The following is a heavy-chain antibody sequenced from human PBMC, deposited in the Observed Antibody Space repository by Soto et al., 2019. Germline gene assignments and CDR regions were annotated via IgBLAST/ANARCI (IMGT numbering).Heavy chain of an antibody. CDR2: ISGSGGST. V-gene: IGHV3-23*01. D-gene: IGHD3-10*01. Sequence: ELQLLESGGGLVQPGGSLRLSCAASGFTFSSYAMSWVRQAPGKGLEWVSAISGSGGSTYYADSVKGRFTISRDNSKNTLYLQMNSLRAEDTAVYYCARGLYGGRGDDVVWGQGTLVTVSS. CDR3: ARGLYGGRGDDVV. J-gene: IGHJ4*02. CDR1: GFTFSSYA.